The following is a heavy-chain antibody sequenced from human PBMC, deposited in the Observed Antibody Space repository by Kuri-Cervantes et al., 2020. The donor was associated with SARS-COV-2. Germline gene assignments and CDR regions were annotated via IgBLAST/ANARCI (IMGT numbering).Heavy chain of an antibody. J-gene: IGHJ6*02. CDR2: ISSSSSYI. V-gene: IGHV3-21*01. CDR3: ARDPYSSSWYRYYYGMDV. CDR1: GFTFSSYS. D-gene: IGHD6-13*01. Sequence: GESLKISRAASGFTFSSYSMNWVRQAPGKGLEWVSSISSSSSYIYYADSVKGRFTISRDNAKNSLYLQMNSLRAEDTAVYYCARDPYSSSWYRYYYGMDVWGQGTTVTVSS.